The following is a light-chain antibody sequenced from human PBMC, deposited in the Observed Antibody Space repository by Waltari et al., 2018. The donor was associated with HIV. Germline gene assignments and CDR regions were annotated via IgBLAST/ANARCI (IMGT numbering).Light chain of an antibody. CDR2: DNN. Sequence: QSVLTQPPSVSAAPGQKITISCSGRSSNLGSYYVSWYQHLPGAAPKLLIHDNNQRPSGIHDRFSGSKSGTSATLDITGLQTGDEADYYCGTWDSSLSVWVFGGGTKLTVL. J-gene: IGLJ3*02. V-gene: IGLV1-51*01. CDR1: SSNLGSYY. CDR3: GTWDSSLSVWV.